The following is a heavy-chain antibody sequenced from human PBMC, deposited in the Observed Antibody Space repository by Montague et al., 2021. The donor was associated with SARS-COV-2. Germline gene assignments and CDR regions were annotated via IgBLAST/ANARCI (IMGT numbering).Heavy chain of an antibody. J-gene: IGHJ6*02. V-gene: IGHV4-61*01. CDR1: GGSVSSGSYY. D-gene: IGHD3-3*01. CDR3: ARDRWRITLFGVVTRYGMDV. Sequence: SETLSLTCIVSGGSVSSGSYYWSWIRQPPGKGLEWIGYIYDSGSTNYNPSLKSRVTISVDTSKNQFSLKLSSVTAADTAVYYCARDRWRITLFGVVTRYGMDVWGQGTTVTVSS. CDR2: IYDSGST.